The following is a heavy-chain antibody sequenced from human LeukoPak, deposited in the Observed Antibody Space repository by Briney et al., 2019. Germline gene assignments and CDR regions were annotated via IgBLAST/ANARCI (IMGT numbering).Heavy chain of an antibody. CDR3: ARTRYYYDSSGYYPSYFYYYGMDI. CDR2: IYYSGST. J-gene: IGHJ6*02. Sequence: SETLSLTCTVSGGSISSRSYYWGWIRQPPGKELEWIGSIYYSGSTYYNPSLKSRVTISVDTSKNQFSLKLSSVTAADTAVYYCARTRYYYDSSGYYPSYFYYYGMDIWGQGTTVTVSS. V-gene: IGHV4-39*01. D-gene: IGHD3-22*01. CDR1: GGSISSRSYY.